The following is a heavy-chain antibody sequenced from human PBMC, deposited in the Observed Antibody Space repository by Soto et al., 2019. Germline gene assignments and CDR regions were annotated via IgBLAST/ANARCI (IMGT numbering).Heavy chain of an antibody. CDR3: AGGGLRLGELSLYYY. CDR1: GGTFSSYA. CDR2: IIPIFGTA. V-gene: IGHV1-69*13. D-gene: IGHD3-16*02. Sequence: SVKVSCKASGGTFSSYAISWVRQAPGQGLEWMGGIIPIFGTANYVQKFQGRVTITADESTSTAYMELSSPRSEDTAVYYCAGGGLRLGELSLYYYCGQGTLVPV. J-gene: IGHJ4*02.